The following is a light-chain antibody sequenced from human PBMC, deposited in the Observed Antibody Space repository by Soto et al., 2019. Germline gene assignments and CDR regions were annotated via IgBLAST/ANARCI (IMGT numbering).Light chain of an antibody. CDR1: QSISTY. CDR2: GAS. J-gene: IGKJ4*01. Sequence: DIQMTQSPSSLSASVGDRVTFTCRASQSISTYLNWYEQKPGKAPNLLIYGASNLQSGFTSRVSGGVAGTDYDPTISSLQHEDFGTYYCQQSYTSPVTFGGGTKVDIK. V-gene: IGKV1-39*01. CDR3: QQSYTSPVT.